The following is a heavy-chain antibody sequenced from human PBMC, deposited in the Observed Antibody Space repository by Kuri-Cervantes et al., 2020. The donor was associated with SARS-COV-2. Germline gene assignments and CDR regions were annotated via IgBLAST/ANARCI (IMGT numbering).Heavy chain of an antibody. CDR2: ISYDGSNK. V-gene: IGHV3-30-3*01. CDR3: AREGYTGPIDY. CDR1: GFTFSSYA. J-gene: IGHJ4*02. Sequence: GESLKISCAASGFTFSSYAMHWVRQAPGKGLEWVAVISYDGSNKYYADSVKGRFTISRDNSKNTLYLQMNSLRAEDTAVYYCAREGYTGPIDYWGQGTLVTVSS. D-gene: IGHD3-16*02.